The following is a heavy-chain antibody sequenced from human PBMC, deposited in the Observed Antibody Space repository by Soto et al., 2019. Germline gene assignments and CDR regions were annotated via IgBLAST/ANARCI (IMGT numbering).Heavy chain of an antibody. V-gene: IGHV1-18*01. CDR3: AVDLGYSDCDVHY. CDR2: IRVNNGDT. J-gene: IGHJ4*02. D-gene: IGHD4-17*01. CDR1: GYTFTNSG. Sequence: QVQLVQSGAEVKKPGASVKVSCKASGYTFTNSGFSWVRQAPGQGLEWVGWIRVNNGDTHYAQKLQGRVTMTTDRSTSTAFRELRSLRSDDTAVYYFAVDLGYSDCDVHYWGQGTLITVSS.